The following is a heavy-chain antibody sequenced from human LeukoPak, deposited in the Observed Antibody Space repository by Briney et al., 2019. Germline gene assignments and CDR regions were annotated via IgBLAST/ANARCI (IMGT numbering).Heavy chain of an antibody. V-gene: IGHV4-61*01. J-gene: IGHJ4*02. D-gene: IGHD5-18*01. Sequence: SETLSLTCTVSGGSVSSGSYYWSWIRQPPGKGLERIGYIYYSGSTNYNPSLKSRVTISVDTSKNQFSLKLSSVTAADTAVYYCASDVDTAMAFDYWGQGTLVTVSS. CDR3: ASDVDTAMAFDY. CDR2: IYYSGST. CDR1: GGSVSSGSYY.